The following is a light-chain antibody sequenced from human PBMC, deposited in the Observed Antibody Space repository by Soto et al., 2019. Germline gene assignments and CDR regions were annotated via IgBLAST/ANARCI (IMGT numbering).Light chain of an antibody. V-gene: IGLV6-57*01. Sequence: NFMLTQPHSVSESPGKTVIISCTRSSGSIASNYVQWYQQRPGSSPTTVIYEDNQRPSGVPDRFSGSIDSSSNSASLTISGLETEDEADYFCQSYDATIQVFGGGIKLTVL. CDR1: SGSIASNY. J-gene: IGLJ3*02. CDR3: QSYDATIQV. CDR2: EDN.